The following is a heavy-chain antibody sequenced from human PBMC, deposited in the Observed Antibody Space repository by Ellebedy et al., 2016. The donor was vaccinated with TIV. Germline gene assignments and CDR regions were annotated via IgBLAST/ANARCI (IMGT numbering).Heavy chain of an antibody. CDR1: GFTFSDYY. Sequence: LSLTCAASGFTFSDYYMSWIRQAPGKGLEWVSYISRSGNTIYYADSVKGRFTVSRDNAKKSLYLQMNSLRAEDTAVYYCARCDTDHGDYGVFSEYWGQGTPVTVSS. D-gene: IGHD4-17*01. V-gene: IGHV3-11*01. CDR2: ISRSGNTI. J-gene: IGHJ4*02. CDR3: ARCDTDHGDYGVFSEY.